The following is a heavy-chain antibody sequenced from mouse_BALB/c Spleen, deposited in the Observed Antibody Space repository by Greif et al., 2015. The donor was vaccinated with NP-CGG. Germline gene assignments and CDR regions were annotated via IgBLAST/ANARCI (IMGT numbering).Heavy chain of an antibody. Sequence: VQLQQSGAELAKPGASVKMSCKASGYTFTSYWMHWVKQRPGQGLGWIGYINPSTGCTEYNQKFKDKATLTADKSSSTAYMQLSSLTSEDSAVYYCARGEGTGTFAYWGQGTLVTVSA. D-gene: IGHD4-1*01. CDR3: ARGEGTGTFAY. V-gene: IGHV1-7*01. CDR2: INPSTGCT. CDR1: GYTFTSYW. J-gene: IGHJ3*01.